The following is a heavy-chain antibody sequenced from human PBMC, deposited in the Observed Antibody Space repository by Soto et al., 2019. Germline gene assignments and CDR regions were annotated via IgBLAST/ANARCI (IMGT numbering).Heavy chain of an antibody. V-gene: IGHV4-59*01. D-gene: IGHD6-13*01. CDR1: GFSLSKYV. J-gene: IGHJ4*02. CDR3: AAGEASSRNLAPYYLDF. Sequence: SDTLSLTCPLSGFSLSKYVWTLIRPPPGKGLEWIGYIHYSGTTSFFPSYNPSLRSRVTISEDTSKNQFSLKLLSVTTADTAVYFCAAGEASSRNLAPYYLDFWGQGTRVNVSA. CDR2: IHYSGTT.